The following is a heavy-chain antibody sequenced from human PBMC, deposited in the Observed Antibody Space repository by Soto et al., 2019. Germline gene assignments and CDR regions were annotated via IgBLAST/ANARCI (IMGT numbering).Heavy chain of an antibody. CDR3: ATRNDGSGSLDY. CDR1: GASISSNKW. D-gene: IGHD3-10*01. V-gene: IGHV4-4*02. J-gene: IGHJ4*02. Sequence: PSETLSLTCAVSGASISSNKWWIWVRQPPGKGLEWIEGIYHSGSANYNPSLKSRVTISVDKSKNQFSLKLSSVTAADTAVYYCATRNDGSGSLDYWGQGALVTVSS. CDR2: IYHSGSA.